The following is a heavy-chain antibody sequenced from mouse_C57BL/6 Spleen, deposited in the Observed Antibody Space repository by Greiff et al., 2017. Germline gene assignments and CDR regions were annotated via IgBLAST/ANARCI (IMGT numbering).Heavy chain of an antibody. V-gene: IGHV2-2*01. Sequence: VQLQESGPGLVQPSQSLSITCTVSGFSLPSYGVHWVRQSPGKGLEWLGVIWRGGSTDYNAAFISRLSISKDNSKSQVFFKMNSLQADDTAIYYCASHSSGYLAWFAYWGQGTLVTVSA. D-gene: IGHD3-2*02. CDR1: GFSLPSYG. CDR3: ASHSSGYLAWFAY. CDR2: IWRGGST. J-gene: IGHJ3*01.